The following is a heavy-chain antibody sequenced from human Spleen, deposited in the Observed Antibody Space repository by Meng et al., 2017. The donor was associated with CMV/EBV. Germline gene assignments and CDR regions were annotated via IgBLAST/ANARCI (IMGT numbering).Heavy chain of an antibody. V-gene: IGHV4-31*02. CDR1: GASISSGGYY. CDR3: ARGREDSSGYYWGY. J-gene: IGHJ4*02. D-gene: IGHD3-22*01. Sequence: SGASISSGGYYWSWIRQHPGKGLEWIGYFYTSGTTYYNPSVKSRVTISIDTSKNQFSLKLNSVTAADTAVYYCARGREDSSGYYWGYWGQGTLVTVSS. CDR2: FYTSGTT.